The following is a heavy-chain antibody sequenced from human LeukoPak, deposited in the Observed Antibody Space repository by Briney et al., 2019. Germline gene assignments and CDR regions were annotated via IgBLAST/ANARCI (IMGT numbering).Heavy chain of an antibody. Sequence: SETLSLTCSVSGGSISSSDHYWGWIRQPPGKGLEWIGSIYYSGSTYYNPSLKSRVTISVDTSKNQFSLRLSSVTAADTAVYYCARLPVQCSGGSCHFDYWGQGTLVTVSS. CDR3: ARLPVQCSGGSCHFDY. CDR2: IYYSGST. CDR1: GGSISSSDHY. V-gene: IGHV4-39*01. D-gene: IGHD2-15*01. J-gene: IGHJ4*02.